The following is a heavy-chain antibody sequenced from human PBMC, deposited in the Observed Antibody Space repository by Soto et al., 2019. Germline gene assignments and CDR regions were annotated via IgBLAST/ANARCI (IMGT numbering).Heavy chain of an antibody. V-gene: IGHV1-2*02. Sequence: ASVKVSCKASGYTFTGHSIHWVRQAPEQGPEWMGEIGPESGATRYAQKFRGRVTMTMDSSITTVYMELKNLRSDDTAVYYCGRGRSGQIVVFYWGQGTPVTVSS. CDR1: GYTFTGHS. D-gene: IGHD3-3*01. CDR3: GRGRSGQIVVFY. CDR2: IGPESGAT. J-gene: IGHJ4*02.